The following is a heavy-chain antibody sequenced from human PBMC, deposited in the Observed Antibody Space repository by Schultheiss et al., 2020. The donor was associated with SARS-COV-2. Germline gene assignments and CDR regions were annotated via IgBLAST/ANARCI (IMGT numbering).Heavy chain of an antibody. Sequence: SETLSLTCAVYGGSFSGYYWSWIRQPPGKGLEWIGEINHSGSTHYNPSLKSRVTISVDTSKNQFSPKLSSVTAADTAVYYCAREAAAAAGGWTDPWGQGTQVTSSS. J-gene: IGHJ5*02. V-gene: IGHV4-34*01. CDR1: GGSFSGYY. CDR2: INHSGST. D-gene: IGHD6-13*01. CDR3: AREAAAAAGGWTDP.